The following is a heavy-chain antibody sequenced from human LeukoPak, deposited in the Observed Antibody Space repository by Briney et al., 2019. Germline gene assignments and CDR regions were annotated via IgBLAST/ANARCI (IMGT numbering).Heavy chain of an antibody. D-gene: IGHD6-19*01. CDR3: AREVFHSAWSLTQNFDF. CDR1: KFIFGSYW. V-gene: IGHV3-7*03. CDR2: MKQDGSEK. Sequence: GGSLRLSCAASKFIFGSYWMSWVRQPPGKGLEWVASMKQDGSEKNYVDSVKGRFTISRDNAKNSLYLQMNSLGVEDTAMYYCAREVFHSAWSLTQNFDFWGRGTPVTVSS. J-gene: IGHJ4*02.